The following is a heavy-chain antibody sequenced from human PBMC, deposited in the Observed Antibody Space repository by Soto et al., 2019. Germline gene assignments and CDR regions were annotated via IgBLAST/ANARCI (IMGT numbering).Heavy chain of an antibody. V-gene: IGHV3-23*01. D-gene: IGHD2-15*01. CDR3: AKVGYCSGGSYYSPSYYYAMDV. Sequence: EVQLLESGGGLVQPGGSLRLSCAASGFTFSSYVMTWVRQAPGKGLEWVSTISANGGNTYYADSVKGRFTISRDNSKNTLYVQMNSLRAEDTAVYYCAKVGYCSGGSYYSPSYYYAMDVWGQGTTVTVSS. CDR1: GFTFSSYV. J-gene: IGHJ6*02. CDR2: ISANGGNT.